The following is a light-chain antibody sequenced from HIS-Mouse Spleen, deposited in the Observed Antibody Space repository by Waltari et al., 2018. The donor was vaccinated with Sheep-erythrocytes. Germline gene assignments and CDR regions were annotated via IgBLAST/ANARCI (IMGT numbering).Light chain of an antibody. CDR2: AAS. J-gene: IGKJ1*01. V-gene: IGKV1-12*01. CDR1: QGISSW. CDR3: QQANSFPPT. Sequence: DIQMTQSPSSVSASVGDRVTITCRASQGISSWLGWYQQKPGKAPKHLIYAASSLQSWVPSRFSGSGSGTDFTLTISSLQPEDFATYYCQQANSFPPTFGQGTKVEIK.